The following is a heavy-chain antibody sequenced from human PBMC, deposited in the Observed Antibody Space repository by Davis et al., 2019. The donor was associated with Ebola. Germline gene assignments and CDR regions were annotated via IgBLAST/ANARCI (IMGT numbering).Heavy chain of an antibody. J-gene: IGHJ4*02. CDR3: ARDGLSTGADY. Sequence: GGSLRLSCAASGFTFSSYAMHWVRQAPGKGLEWVSVIYSGGSTYYADSVKGRFTISRDNSKNTLYLQMNSLRAEDTAVYYCARDGLSTGADYWGQGTLVTVSS. V-gene: IGHV3-66*01. CDR2: IYSGGST. CDR1: GFTFSSYA. D-gene: IGHD1-14*01.